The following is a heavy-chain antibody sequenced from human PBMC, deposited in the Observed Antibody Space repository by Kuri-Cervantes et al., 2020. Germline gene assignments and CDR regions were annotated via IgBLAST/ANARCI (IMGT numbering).Heavy chain of an antibody. CDR1: GYTFTSYG. V-gene: IGHV1-18*01. J-gene: IGHJ6*02. Sequence: ASVKASCKASGYTFTSYGISWVRQAPGQGLEWMGWISAYNGNTNYAQKLQGRVTMTTDTSTSTAYMELRSLRSDDTAVYYCARGSSSSWFYYYYGMDVWGQGTTVTVSS. D-gene: IGHD6-13*01. CDR3: ARGSSSSWFYYYYGMDV. CDR2: ISAYNGNT.